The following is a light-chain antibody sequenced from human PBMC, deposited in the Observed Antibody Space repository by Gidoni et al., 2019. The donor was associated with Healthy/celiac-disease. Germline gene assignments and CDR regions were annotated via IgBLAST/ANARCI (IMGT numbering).Light chain of an antibody. CDR3: QQYGSSSIT. Sequence: EIVLTQSPGTLSLSPGERATLSCRASQSVSSSYLAWYQQKPGQAPRLRIYGASSRATGIPDRVRGSGSGTDFTLTVSRLEPEDFAVYYCQQYGSSSITFGQGTRLEIK. V-gene: IGKV3-20*01. CDR1: QSVSSSY. CDR2: GAS. J-gene: IGKJ5*01.